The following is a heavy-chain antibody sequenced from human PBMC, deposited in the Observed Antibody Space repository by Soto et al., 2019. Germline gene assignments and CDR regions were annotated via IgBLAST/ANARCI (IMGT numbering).Heavy chain of an antibody. Sequence: ASVKVSCKASGGTFSSYTISWVRQAPGQGLEWMGRIIPILGIANYAQKFQGRVTITADKSTSTAYMELSSLRSEDTAVYYCARGHMITFGGVIAQDEYYFDYWGQGTLVTVSS. V-gene: IGHV1-69*02. CDR3: ARGHMITFGGVIAQDEYYFDY. CDR1: GGTFSSYT. D-gene: IGHD3-16*02. J-gene: IGHJ4*02. CDR2: IIPILGIA.